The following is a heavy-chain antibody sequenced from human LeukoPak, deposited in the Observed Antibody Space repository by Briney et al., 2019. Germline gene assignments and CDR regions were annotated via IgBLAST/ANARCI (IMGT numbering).Heavy chain of an antibody. Sequence: PSETLSLTCTVSGGSISSSGYYWGWIRQPPGKGLEWIGSMYYSGSTYYNPSLMSRVTIFADTPKNQFSLKLSSVTAADTAVYYCARLGYSGSYYERAFDIWGQGTMVTVSS. V-gene: IGHV4-39*01. CDR3: ARLGYSGSYYERAFDI. CDR2: MYYSGST. J-gene: IGHJ3*02. CDR1: GGSISSSGYY. D-gene: IGHD1-26*01.